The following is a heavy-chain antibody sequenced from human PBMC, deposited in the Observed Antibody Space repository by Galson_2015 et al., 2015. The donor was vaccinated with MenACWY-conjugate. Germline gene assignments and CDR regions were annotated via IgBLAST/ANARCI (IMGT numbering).Heavy chain of an antibody. CDR2: INPADSNI. CDR1: GYSFTNYW. CDR3: ARHPPGGRGMDV. D-gene: IGHD1-26*01. J-gene: IGHJ6*02. V-gene: IGHV5-51*01. Sequence: QSGAEVKKPGESLKISCKGSGYSFTNYWIAWVRQMPGKGLEWVGPINPADSNIRYSPSFQGQVTISADESISTAHLQWSSLKASDTAMYYCARHPPGGRGMDVWGQGTTVTVSS.